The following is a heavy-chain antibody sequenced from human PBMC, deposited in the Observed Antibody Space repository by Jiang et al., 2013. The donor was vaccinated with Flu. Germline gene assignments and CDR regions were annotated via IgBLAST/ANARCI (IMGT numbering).Heavy chain of an antibody. CDR1: GGSISSYF. J-gene: IGHJ6*01. CDR3: ARVKQPEGGSGELPSGHKYYGMDV. Sequence: GSGLVKPSETLSLTCTVSGGSISSYFWTWMRQPPGKGLEWIAHIYDSGSANYNASLRSRLTISLDTSKNQLSLKLRSVTTADTAVYYCARVKQPEGGSGELPSGHKYYGMDVWGPRGHGHRLF. D-gene: IGHD1-26*01. CDR2: IYDSGSA. V-gene: IGHV4-59*01.